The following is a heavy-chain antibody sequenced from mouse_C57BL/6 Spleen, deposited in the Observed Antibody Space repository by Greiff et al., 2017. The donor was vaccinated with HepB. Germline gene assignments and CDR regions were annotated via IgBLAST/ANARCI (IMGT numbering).Heavy chain of an antibody. CDR1: GYSFTGYY. CDR2: INPSTGGT. Sequence: KQSGPELVKPGASVKISCKASGYSFTGYYMNWVKQSPEKSLEWIGEINPSTGGTTYNQKFKAKATLTVDKSSSTAYMQLKSLTSEDSAVYYCARMRDYDVGFAYWGQGTLVTVSA. J-gene: IGHJ3*01. D-gene: IGHD2-4*01. CDR3: ARMRDYDVGFAY. V-gene: IGHV1-42*01.